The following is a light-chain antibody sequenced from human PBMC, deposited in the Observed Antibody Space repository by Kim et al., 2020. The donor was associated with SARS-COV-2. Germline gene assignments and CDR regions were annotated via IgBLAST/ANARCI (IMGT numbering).Light chain of an antibody. CDR1: QGIRND. CDR2: AAS. CDR3: LQDYNYPLT. V-gene: IGKV1-6*01. J-gene: IGKJ4*01. Sequence: AIQMTQSPSSLSASVGDRVTITCRASQGIRNDLGWYQQRPGKGPKLLIYAASTLQSGVPSRFSGSGSVTDFTLTISSLQPEDFATYYCLQDYNYPLTFGGGTKVDIK.